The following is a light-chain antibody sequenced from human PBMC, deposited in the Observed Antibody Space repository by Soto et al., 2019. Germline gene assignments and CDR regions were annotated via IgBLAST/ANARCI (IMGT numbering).Light chain of an antibody. CDR1: QAISKY. Sequence: DIQMTQSPSSLSASLGDRVTITCQASQAISKYLHWYHQRPGKAPILVIYDASNLEAGAPSRFSGGGSGTSFTLTISSLQPEDIGTYFCQQYNNLLYTFGQGTKLDIK. J-gene: IGKJ2*01. CDR3: QQYNNLLYT. CDR2: DAS. V-gene: IGKV1-33*01.